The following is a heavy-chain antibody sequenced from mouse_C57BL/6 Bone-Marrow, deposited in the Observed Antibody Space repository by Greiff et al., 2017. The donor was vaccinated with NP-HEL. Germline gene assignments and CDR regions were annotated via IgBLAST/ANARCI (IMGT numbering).Heavy chain of an antibody. D-gene: IGHD1-1*01. CDR2: IYPGDGDT. J-gene: IGHJ2*01. CDR1: GYAFSSSW. Sequence: QVQLQQSGPELVKPGASVKISCKASGYAFSSSWMNWVKQRPGKGLEWIGRIYPGDGDTNYNGKFKGKATLTADKSSSTAYMQLSILTSEDSAVYFCARSTTDPFDYWGQGTTLTVSS. V-gene: IGHV1-82*01. CDR3: ARSTTDPFDY.